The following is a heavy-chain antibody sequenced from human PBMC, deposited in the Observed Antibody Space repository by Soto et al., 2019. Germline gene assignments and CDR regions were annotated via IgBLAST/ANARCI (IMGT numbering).Heavy chain of an antibody. J-gene: IGHJ6*02. V-gene: IGHV3-23*01. CDR2: ISGSGGST. Sequence: GGSLRLSCAASGFTFSSYAMSWVRQAPGKGLEWVSAISGSGGSTYYADSVKGRFTISRDNSKNTLYLQMNSLRAEDTAVYYRAKRLAGAARDYYYYYYGMDVWGQGTTVTVSS. D-gene: IGHD6-6*01. CDR1: GFTFSSYA. CDR3: AKRLAGAARDYYYYYYGMDV.